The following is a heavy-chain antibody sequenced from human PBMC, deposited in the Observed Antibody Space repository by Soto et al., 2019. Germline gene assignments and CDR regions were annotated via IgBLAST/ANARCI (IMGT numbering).Heavy chain of an antibody. V-gene: IGHV4-4*07. D-gene: IGHD3-16*01. CDR2: IYTTGST. Sequence: SETLSLTCSVPGGSIMSYYWTWIRQAAGKGQEWIGRIYTTGSTNYNPSLKGRVTISVDTSKNQFSLKLSSVTAADTAVYYCARDLAGLGYYYYGMDVWGQGTTVTVSS. CDR3: ARDLAGLGYYYYGMDV. CDR1: GGSIMSYY. J-gene: IGHJ6*02.